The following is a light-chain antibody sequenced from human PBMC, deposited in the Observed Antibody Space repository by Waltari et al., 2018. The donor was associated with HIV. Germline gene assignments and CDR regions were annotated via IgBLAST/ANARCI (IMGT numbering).Light chain of an antibody. J-gene: IGLJ2*01. CDR3: AAWDDSLSGLV. V-gene: IGLV1-47*01. CDR2: RNN. Sequence: QSVLTQPPSASGTPGQRVTISCSGSSSNIGSNYVYWYQQLPGTAPNLLIYRNNQRPSGSPDRFSGSKSGTSASLAISGLRSEDEADYYCAAWDDSLSGLVFGGGTKLTVL. CDR1: SSNIGSNY.